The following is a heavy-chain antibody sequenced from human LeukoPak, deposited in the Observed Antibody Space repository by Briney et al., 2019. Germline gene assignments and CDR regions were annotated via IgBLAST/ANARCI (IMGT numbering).Heavy chain of an antibody. CDR2: ISFDGNTK. D-gene: IGHD3-16*01. Sequence: PGGSLRLSCAASGFTFSSYSMNWVRQAPGKGLEWVAVISFDGNTKYYADSVKGRFTISRDNSKNTLYLQMNGLRTEDTAMYYCTRRGGGHEFDHWGQGTLVTVSS. CDR1: GFTFSSYS. CDR3: TRRGGGHEFDH. J-gene: IGHJ4*02. V-gene: IGHV3-30*03.